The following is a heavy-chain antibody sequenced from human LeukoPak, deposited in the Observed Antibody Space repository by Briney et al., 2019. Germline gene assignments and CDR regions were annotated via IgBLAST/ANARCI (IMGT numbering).Heavy chain of an antibody. V-gene: IGHV1-69*05. J-gene: IGHJ6*03. CDR2: IIPIFGTA. D-gene: IGHD2-8*01. CDR1: SYTFSSYA. Sequence: ASVKVSCKASSYTFSSYAISWVRQAPGQGLEWMGRIIPIFGTANYAQKFQGRVTITTDESTSTAYMELSSLRSEDTAVYYCARGNGDYYYYYMDVWGKGTTVTVSS. CDR3: ARGNGDYYYYYMDV.